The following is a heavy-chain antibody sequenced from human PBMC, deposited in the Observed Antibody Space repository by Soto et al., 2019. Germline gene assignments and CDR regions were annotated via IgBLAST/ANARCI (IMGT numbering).Heavy chain of an antibody. CDR3: ASRYSSSWYTFRDFDY. D-gene: IGHD6-13*01. CDR2: IYYSGST. V-gene: IGHV4-39*01. Sequence: QLQLQESGPGLVKPSETLSLTCTVSGGSISSSSYYWGWIRQPPGKGLEWIGSIYYSGSTYYNPSLKSRVTISVDTSKNQFSLKLSSVTAADTAVYYCASRYSSSWYTFRDFDYWGQGTLVTVSS. J-gene: IGHJ4*02. CDR1: GGSISSSSYY.